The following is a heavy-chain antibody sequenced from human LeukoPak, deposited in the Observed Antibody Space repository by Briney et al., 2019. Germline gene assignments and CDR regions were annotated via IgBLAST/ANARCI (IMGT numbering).Heavy chain of an antibody. J-gene: IGHJ4*02. CDR3: AKGWCSGGTWAWFDY. V-gene: IGHV3-9*01. CDR2: ISWSSTSI. Sequence: GGSLRLSCAASGFTFDNYAMHWVRQVPGKGLEWVSGISWSSTSIGYADSVKGRFSISRDNAKNSLYLQMNSLRLEDTALYYCAKGWCSGGTWAWFDYWGQGTLVTVSS. CDR1: GFTFDNYA. D-gene: IGHD2-15*01.